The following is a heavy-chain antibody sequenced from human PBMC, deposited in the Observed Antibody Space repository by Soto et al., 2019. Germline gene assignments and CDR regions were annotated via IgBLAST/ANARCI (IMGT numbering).Heavy chain of an antibody. D-gene: IGHD3-9*01. V-gene: IGHV1-69*12. Sequence: QVQLVQSGAEVKKPGSSVKVSCKASGGTFSSYAISWVRQAPGQGLEWMGGIIPIFGTANYAQKFQGRVTITADESTSXAXXELSSLSSEDTAVYYCARAGLVGQELRYLLGGFDPWGQGTLVTVSS. CDR2: IIPIFGTA. CDR3: ARAGLVGQELRYLLGGFDP. J-gene: IGHJ5*02. CDR1: GGTFSSYA.